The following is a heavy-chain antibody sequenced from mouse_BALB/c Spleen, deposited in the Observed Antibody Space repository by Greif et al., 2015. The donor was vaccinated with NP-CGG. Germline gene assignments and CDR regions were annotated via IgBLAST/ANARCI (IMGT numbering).Heavy chain of an antibody. Sequence: VHVKQSGPELVKPGASMKISCKASGYSFTGYTMNWVKQSHGKNLEWIGLINPYNGGTSYNQKFKGKATLTVDKSSSTAYMELRSLTSEDSAVYYCAREGNGNYDAMDYWGQGTSVTVSS. CDR1: GYSFTGYT. J-gene: IGHJ4*01. V-gene: IGHV1-18*01. D-gene: IGHD2-1*01. CDR2: INPYNGGT. CDR3: AREGNGNYDAMDY.